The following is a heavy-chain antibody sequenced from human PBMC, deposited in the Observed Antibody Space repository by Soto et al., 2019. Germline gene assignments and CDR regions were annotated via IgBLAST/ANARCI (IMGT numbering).Heavy chain of an antibody. Sequence: QVQLQQWGAGRLKPSETLSITCAVHGGFVSGQYWNWLRQPPGKGLEWIGESNQSGTTNYNPSLKRRVTISVGTSKDQVSLKLTSVTAADTAVYYCARDTGRYDRMGFWGQGTLVTVSS. D-gene: IGHD3-16*01. CDR2: SNQSGTT. V-gene: IGHV4-34*02. CDR3: ARDTGRYDRMGF. J-gene: IGHJ4*02. CDR1: GGFVSGQY.